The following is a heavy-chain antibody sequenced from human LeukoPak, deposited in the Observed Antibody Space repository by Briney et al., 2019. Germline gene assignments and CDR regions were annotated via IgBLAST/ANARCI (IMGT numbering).Heavy chain of an antibody. CDR1: GFTFNTYW. V-gene: IGHV3-74*01. J-gene: IGHJ4*02. Sequence: GGSLRLSCAASGFTFNTYWMHWVRQAPGKGLVWVSRLNSDGNNTAYADSVKGRFTISRDNAKNTLHLQMNSLRAEDTAVYYCARVAGGSQPYYFYYWGQGSLVTVSS. D-gene: IGHD1-26*01. CDR2: LNSDGNNT. CDR3: ARVAGGSQPYYFYY.